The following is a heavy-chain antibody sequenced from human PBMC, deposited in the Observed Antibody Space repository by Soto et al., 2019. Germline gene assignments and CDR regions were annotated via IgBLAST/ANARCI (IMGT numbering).Heavy chain of an antibody. CDR1: GGTFSSYT. CDR2: IIPILGIA. D-gene: IGHD3-16*01. Sequence: ASVKVSCKASGGTFSSYTISWVRQAPGQGLEWMGRIIPILGIANYAQKFQGRVTITADKSTSTAYMELSSLRSEDTAVYYCASKPSFRGVPDDFDYWGQGTLVTVSS. J-gene: IGHJ4*02. V-gene: IGHV1-69*02. CDR3: ASKPSFRGVPDDFDY.